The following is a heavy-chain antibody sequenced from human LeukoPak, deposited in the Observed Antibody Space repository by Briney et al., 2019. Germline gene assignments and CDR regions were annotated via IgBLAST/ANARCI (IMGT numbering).Heavy chain of an antibody. CDR2: INWNGGST. Sequence: GGSLRLSCAASGFTFDDYGMSWVRQAPGKGLEWVSGINWNGGSTGYADSVKGRFTISRDNAKNSLYLQMNSLRAEDTAVYYCAKSYDILTLYYYYMDVWGKGTTVTVSS. J-gene: IGHJ6*03. D-gene: IGHD3-9*01. V-gene: IGHV3-20*04. CDR3: AKSYDILTLYYYYMDV. CDR1: GFTFDDYG.